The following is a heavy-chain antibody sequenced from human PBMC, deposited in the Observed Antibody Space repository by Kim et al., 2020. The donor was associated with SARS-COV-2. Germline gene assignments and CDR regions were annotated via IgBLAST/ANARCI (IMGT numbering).Heavy chain of an antibody. CDR1: GFTFSSYE. CDR2: ITSSGSTI. Sequence: GGSLRLSCLASGFTFSSYEMNWVRQAPGKGLEWVSYITSSGSTIHYADSVKGRFTISRDNAKNSLYLQMNSLRAEDTAVYYCARDARGGGPFDYWGQGTLVTVSS. D-gene: IGHD2-15*01. V-gene: IGHV3-48*03. J-gene: IGHJ4*02. CDR3: ARDARGGGPFDY.